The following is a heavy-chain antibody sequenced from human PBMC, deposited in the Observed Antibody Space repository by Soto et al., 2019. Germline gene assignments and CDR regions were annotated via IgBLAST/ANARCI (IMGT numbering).Heavy chain of an antibody. CDR1: GFTFSTYD. Sequence: GGSLRLSCEASGFTFSTYDMHWVRQAPGKGLEWVALISYDGRNKYYADSVKGRFTISRDNSKNTLSLQMNTLRAEDTAVYYCAGFCSTTSCYVSGMDVWGHGTMVTVSS. D-gene: IGHD2-2*01. V-gene: IGHV3-30*03. CDR2: ISYDGRNK. J-gene: IGHJ6*02. CDR3: AGFCSTTSCYVSGMDV.